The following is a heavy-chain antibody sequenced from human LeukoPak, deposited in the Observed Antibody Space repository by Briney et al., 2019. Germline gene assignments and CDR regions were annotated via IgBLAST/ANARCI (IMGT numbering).Heavy chain of an antibody. V-gene: IGHV3-74*01. Sequence: PGGSLRLSCAASGFTFSSYWMHWVRQAPGKGLVWVSRISSDGGNTVYADSVKGRFTISRDNANDTLYLQMDSLRGEDTAVYCCAREWELRGAYYMGVWGKGTTVTVSS. CDR1: GFTFSSYW. D-gene: IGHD1-26*01. J-gene: IGHJ6*03. CDR2: ISSDGGNT. CDR3: AREWELRGAYYMGV.